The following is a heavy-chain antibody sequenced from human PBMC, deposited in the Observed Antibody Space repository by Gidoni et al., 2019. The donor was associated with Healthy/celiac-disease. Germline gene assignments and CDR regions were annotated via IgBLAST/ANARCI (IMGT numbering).Heavy chain of an antibody. CDR2: ISGNSGSI. Sequence: EVQLVESGGGLVQPGRSLRLSCAASGFTFDDYAMHWVRQAPGKGLEWVSGISGNSGSIGYADSVKGRFTISRDNAKNSLYLQMNSLRAEDTALYYCAKDVGGPADYWGQGTLVTVSS. V-gene: IGHV3-9*01. CDR3: AKDVGGPADY. J-gene: IGHJ4*02. CDR1: GFTFDDYA.